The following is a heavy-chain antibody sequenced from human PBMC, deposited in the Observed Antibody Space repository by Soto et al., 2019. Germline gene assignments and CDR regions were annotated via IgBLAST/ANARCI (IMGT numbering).Heavy chain of an antibody. D-gene: IGHD3-3*01. Sequence: ASVKVSCKASGYTFASYGISWVRQAPGRGLEWMGWISAYNGNTNYAQKLQGRVTMTTDTSTSTAYMELRSLRSDDTAVYYCARDAQEPTVGGGLRPRISIFGGYTGYYYGMDVWGQGTTVTVSS. CDR3: ARDAQEPTVGGGLRPRISIFGGYTGYYYGMDV. V-gene: IGHV1-18*01. CDR1: GYTFASYG. CDR2: ISAYNGNT. J-gene: IGHJ6*02.